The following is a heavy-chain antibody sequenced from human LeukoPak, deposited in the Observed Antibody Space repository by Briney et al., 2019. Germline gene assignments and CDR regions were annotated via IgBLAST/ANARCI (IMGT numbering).Heavy chain of an antibody. V-gene: IGHV3-23*01. CDR2: ISGSGGNT. CDR3: AKHTAMVTGKNGFDY. Sequence: AGGSLRLSCAASGFTFSTHAMSWVRQAPGKGLEWVSAISGSGGNTYYADSVKGRFTISRDNSKNTLYLQMNSLRAEDTAVYYCAKHTAMVTGKNGFDYWGQGTLVTVSS. D-gene: IGHD5-18*01. CDR1: GFTFSTHA. J-gene: IGHJ4*02.